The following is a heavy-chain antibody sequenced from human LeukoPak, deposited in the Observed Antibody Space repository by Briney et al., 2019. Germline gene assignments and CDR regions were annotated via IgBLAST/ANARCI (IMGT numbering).Heavy chain of an antibody. CDR1: GFIFNDYA. Sequence: QAGGSLRLSCAASGFIFNDYAIHWVRQAPGKGLEWVAVISYDGTYKDYADSVMGRFTISRDNSKNTLYLQMNSLRAEDTAVYYCAKRIQSAMATGYWGQGTLVTVSS. D-gene: IGHD5-18*01. V-gene: IGHV3-30*04. J-gene: IGHJ4*02. CDR2: ISYDGTYK. CDR3: AKRIQSAMATGY.